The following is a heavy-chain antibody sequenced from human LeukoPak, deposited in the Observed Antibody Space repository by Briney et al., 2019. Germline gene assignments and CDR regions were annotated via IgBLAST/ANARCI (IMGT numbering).Heavy chain of an antibody. V-gene: IGHV4-59*08. CDR2: FYNFET. D-gene: IGHD3-9*01. Sequence: SETLSLTCTVSGASISSYYWTWVRQPPGKGLEYIGYFYNFETSYNPSLMSRVTMSVDTSKNQFSLRLSSVAAADTAMYYCARNHDWVFDIWGQGTMVTVSS. J-gene: IGHJ3*02. CDR1: GASISSYY. CDR3: ARNHDWVFDI.